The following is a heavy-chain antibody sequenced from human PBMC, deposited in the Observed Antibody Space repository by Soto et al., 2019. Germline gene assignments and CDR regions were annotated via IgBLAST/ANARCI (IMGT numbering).Heavy chain of an antibody. Sequence: SQTLSLTCAISGDSVSSNSAAWNWIRLSPSRGLEWLARTYYRSRWYNDYAVSVRSRITVNPDTSKNQFSLKLSSVTAADTAVYFCESRVGVTRSYYGMEVWGQGTTVTVSS. CDR1: GDSVSSNSAA. V-gene: IGHV6-1*01. CDR3: ESRVGVTRSYYGMEV. CDR2: TYYRSRWYN. J-gene: IGHJ6*02. D-gene: IGHD1-26*01.